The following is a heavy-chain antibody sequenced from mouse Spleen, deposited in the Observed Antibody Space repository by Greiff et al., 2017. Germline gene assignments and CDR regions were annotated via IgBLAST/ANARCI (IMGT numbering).Heavy chain of an antibody. D-gene: IGHD1-1*01. CDR3: ASPSYYGSSYDYFDY. V-gene: IGHV5-9-1*01. CDR2: ISSGGSYT. J-gene: IGHJ2*01. Sequence: EVNLVESGGGLVKPGGSLKLSCAASGFTFSSYAMSWVRQTPEKRLEWVATISSGGSYTYYPDSVKGRFTISRDNAKNTLYLQMSSLRSEDTAMYYCASPSYYGSSYDYFDYWGQGTTLTVSS. CDR1: GFTFSSYA.